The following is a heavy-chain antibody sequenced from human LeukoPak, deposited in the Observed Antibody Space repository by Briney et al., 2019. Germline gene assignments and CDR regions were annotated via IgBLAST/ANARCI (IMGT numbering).Heavy chain of an antibody. Sequence: PGGSPRLSCAASGFTFSSYAMSWVRQAPGKGLEWVSAISGSGGSTYYADSVKGRFTISRDNSKNTLYLQMNSLRAEDTAVYYCAKAQFLGYSGYAYWGQGTLVTVSS. CDR2: ISGSGGST. V-gene: IGHV3-23*01. J-gene: IGHJ4*02. CDR3: AKAQFLGYSGYAY. CDR1: GFTFSSYA. D-gene: IGHD5-12*01.